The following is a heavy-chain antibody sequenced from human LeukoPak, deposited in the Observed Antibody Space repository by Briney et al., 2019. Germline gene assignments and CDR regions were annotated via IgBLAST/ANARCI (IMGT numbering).Heavy chain of an antibody. CDR3: ARGGHSAEASTTGLDALDI. Sequence: GGSLRLSCAASGFTFRSYWMHWVRQAPGKGLVWVSRIKSDGSRTSYADSVKGRFTISRDNAKNTLYLQMNSLRAEDTAVYYXARGGHSAEASTTGLDALDIWGQGTMVTVSS. J-gene: IGHJ3*02. V-gene: IGHV3-74*01. CDR1: GFTFRSYW. D-gene: IGHD6-19*01. CDR2: IKSDGSRT.